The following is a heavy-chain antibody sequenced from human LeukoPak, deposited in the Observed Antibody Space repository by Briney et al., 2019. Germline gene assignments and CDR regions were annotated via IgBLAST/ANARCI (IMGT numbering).Heavy chain of an antibody. D-gene: IGHD3-3*01. CDR3: ARDLRLTTIFGVVSN. Sequence: GGSLRLSCAASGFTFSSNYMSWVRQAPGKGVEWGSVIYSGGSTYYSDSVTGRWTISRDNSMNTLYLQMNSLRAEDTAVYYCARDLRLTTIFGVVSNWGQGPLLTVSS. CDR2: IYSGGST. CDR1: GFTFSSNY. J-gene: IGHJ4*02. V-gene: IGHV3-66*02.